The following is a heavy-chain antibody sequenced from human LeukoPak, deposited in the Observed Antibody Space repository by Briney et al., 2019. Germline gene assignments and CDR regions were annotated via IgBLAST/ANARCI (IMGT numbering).Heavy chain of an antibody. D-gene: IGHD4-11*01. J-gene: IGHJ6*02. CDR3: ARDQGPTAPPPYCLDV. V-gene: IGHV1-69*04. CDR2: IIPVLNIT. CDR1: GGTFSSSA. Sequence: ASVKVSCKASGGTFSSSAITWVRQPPGQGLEWVGRIIPVLNITNYAQMLQRRVTITADTSTSTAYMELSSLRSEEAAVYYCARDQGPTAPPPYCLDVWGQGTTVTVSS.